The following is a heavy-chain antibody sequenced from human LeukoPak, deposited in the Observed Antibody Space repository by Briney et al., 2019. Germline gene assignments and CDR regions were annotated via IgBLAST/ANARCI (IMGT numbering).Heavy chain of an antibody. V-gene: IGHV4-59*12. CDR2: IYYRVTS. CDR1: GDSISTYY. D-gene: IGHD2-8*01. Sequence: PSETLSLTCTVSGDSISTYYWSWIRQPPGKGLEWIGYIYYRVTSDYNPSLESRVTMSVDTSKNHLSLKLNSVTAADTAIYYCTRDNGGNYWYFDIWGRGTLVTVSS. J-gene: IGHJ2*01. CDR3: TRDNGGNYWYFDI.